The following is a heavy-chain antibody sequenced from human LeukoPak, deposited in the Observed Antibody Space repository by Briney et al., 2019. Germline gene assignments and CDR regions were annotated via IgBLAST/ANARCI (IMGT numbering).Heavy chain of an antibody. CDR3: ARGPGAGQNFDY. Sequence: GGSLRLSCAASGFTFSSYSMNWVRQAPGKGLEWVSSISSSSSYIYYADSVKGRFTISRDNAKNSLYLQMNSLRAEDTAVYYCARGPGAGQNFDYWGQGTLVTVSS. CDR2: ISSSSSYI. D-gene: IGHD1-1*01. J-gene: IGHJ4*02. CDR1: GFTFSSYS. V-gene: IGHV3-21*01.